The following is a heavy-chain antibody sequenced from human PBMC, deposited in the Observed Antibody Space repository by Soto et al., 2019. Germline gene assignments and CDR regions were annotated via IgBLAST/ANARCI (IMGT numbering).Heavy chain of an antibody. CDR2: ISSDGVNI. J-gene: IGHJ4*02. D-gene: IGHD4-17*01. CDR3: ARRLTTTVSALGY. Sequence: QVQLVESGGGVVQPGGSLTLSCKASGFTFSSYAIHWVRQAPGKGLEWVSVISSDGVNIHSAESVRGRFVISRDNSKNTVHLEMNRLRLEDTAVYFCARRLTTTVSALGYWGQGSLVNVSS. CDR1: GFTFSSYA. V-gene: IGHV3-30*09.